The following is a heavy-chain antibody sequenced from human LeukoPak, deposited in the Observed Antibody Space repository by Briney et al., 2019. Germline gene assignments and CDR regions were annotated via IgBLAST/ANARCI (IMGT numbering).Heavy chain of an antibody. CDR3: ASEQQLENWFDP. CDR1: GYTFTSYG. CDR2: ISAYNGNT. J-gene: IGHJ5*02. V-gene: IGHV1-18*01. D-gene: IGHD6-13*01. Sequence: ASVKVSCKASGYTFTSYGISWVRQAPGQGLEWMGWISAYNGNTNYAQKLQGRVTMTTDTSTSTAYMELRSLRSDDTAVYYCASEQQLENWFDPWGQGTLVTVSS.